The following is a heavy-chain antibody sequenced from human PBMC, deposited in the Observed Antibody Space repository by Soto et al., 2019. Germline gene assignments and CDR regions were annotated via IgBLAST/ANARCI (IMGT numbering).Heavy chain of an antibody. J-gene: IGHJ4*02. CDR2: IYYSGST. CDR1: GGSISSSSYY. V-gene: IGHV4-39*01. Sequence: PSETLSLTCTVSGGSISSSSYYWGWIRQPPGKGLEWIGSIYYSGSTYYNPSLKSRVTISVDTSKNQFSLKLSSVTAADTAVYYCARLPVDDFWSGYPEEQTKGYYWGQGTLVTVSS. CDR3: ARLPVDDFWSGYPEEQTKGYY. D-gene: IGHD3-3*01.